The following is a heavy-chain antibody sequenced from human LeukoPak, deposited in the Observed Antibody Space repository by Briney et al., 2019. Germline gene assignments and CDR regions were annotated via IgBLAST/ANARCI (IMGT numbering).Heavy chain of an antibody. CDR3: ARGRDIVATMGWDY. CDR2: ISAYNGNT. V-gene: IGHV1-18*01. J-gene: IGHJ4*02. D-gene: IGHD5-12*01. CDR1: GYTSTSYG. Sequence: GASVKVSCKASGYTSTSYGISWVRQAPGQGLEWMGWISAYNGNTNYAQKLQGRVTMTRNTSISTAYMELSSLRSEDTAVYYCARGRDIVATMGWDYWGQGTLVTVSS.